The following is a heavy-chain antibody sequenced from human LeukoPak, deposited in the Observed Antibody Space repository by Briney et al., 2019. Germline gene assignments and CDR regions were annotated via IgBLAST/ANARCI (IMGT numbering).Heavy chain of an antibody. CDR3: ASGGVTVYSYGPDY. CDR2: IIPEFEET. Sequence: SVKVSCKAIGGIFSKWSISWVRQAPGQGLEWVGTIIPEFEETHYAQKLQGRVTISADDSATAAYMELSSLRSDDTAVYYCASGGVTVYSYGPDYWGQGTLVAVSS. D-gene: IGHD5-18*01. V-gene: IGHV1-69*13. CDR1: GGIFSKWS. J-gene: IGHJ4*02.